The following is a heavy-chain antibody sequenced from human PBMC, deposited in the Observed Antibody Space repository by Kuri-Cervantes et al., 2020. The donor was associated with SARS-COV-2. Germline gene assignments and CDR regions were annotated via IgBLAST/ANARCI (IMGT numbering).Heavy chain of an antibody. D-gene: IGHD3-22*01. V-gene: IGHV3-15*07. J-gene: IGHJ3*02. CDR1: GFTFSNAW. CDR2: IKSKTDGGTT. CDR3: STIDNSDTDAYDI. Sequence: GESLKISCAASGFTFSNAWMNWVRQAPGKGLEWVGRIKSKTDGGTTDYVAPVKGRFTISRDDSKNTVYLQMSSLKTEDTAVYFCSTIDNSDTDAYDIWGQGTMVTVSS.